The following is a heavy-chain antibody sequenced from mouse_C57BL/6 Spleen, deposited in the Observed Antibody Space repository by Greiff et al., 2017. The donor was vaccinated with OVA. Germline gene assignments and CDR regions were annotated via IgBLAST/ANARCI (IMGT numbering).Heavy chain of an antibody. CDR1: GFTFSDYG. V-gene: IGHV5-17*01. CDR3: AGDYYGRSYEAMDY. CDR2: ISSGSSTI. Sequence: EVQLVESGGGLVKPGGSLKLSCAASGFTFSDYGMHWVRQAPEKGLEWVAYISSGSSTIYYADTVKGRFTISRDTAKHTLFLQMTSLRAEDTAMKYGAGDYYGRSYEAMDYWGQGTSVTVSS. D-gene: IGHD1-1*01. J-gene: IGHJ4*01.